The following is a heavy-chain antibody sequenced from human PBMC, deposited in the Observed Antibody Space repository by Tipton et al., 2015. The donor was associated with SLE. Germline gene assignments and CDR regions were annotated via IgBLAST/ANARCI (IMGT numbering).Heavy chain of an antibody. CDR2: IYTSGST. CDR1: GGSISTYY. CDR3: ARVFDWYHAFDI. Sequence: TLSLTCTVSGGSISTYYWNWLRQPAGKGLEWIGRIYTSGSTNYNPSLKSRVTMSVDTSKNQFSLKLSSVTAADTAVYYCARVFDWYHAFDIWGQGTMVTVSS. J-gene: IGHJ3*02. D-gene: IGHD3-9*01. V-gene: IGHV4-4*07.